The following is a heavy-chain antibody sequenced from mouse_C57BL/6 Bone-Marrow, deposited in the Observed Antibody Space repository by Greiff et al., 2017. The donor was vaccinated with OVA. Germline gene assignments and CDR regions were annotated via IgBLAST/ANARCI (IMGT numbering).Heavy chain of an antibody. CDR1: GYTFTSYW. V-gene: IGHV1-74*01. Sequence: QVQLQQSGAELVKPGASVKVSCKASGYTFTSYWMHWVKQRPGQGLEWIGRIHPSDSDTNYNQKFKGKATLTVDKSSSTAYMQLSSLTSEDSAVYYCAIKGTTVPQNFDYWGQGTTLTVSS. CDR3: AIKGTTVPQNFDY. J-gene: IGHJ2*01. CDR2: IHPSDSDT. D-gene: IGHD1-1*01.